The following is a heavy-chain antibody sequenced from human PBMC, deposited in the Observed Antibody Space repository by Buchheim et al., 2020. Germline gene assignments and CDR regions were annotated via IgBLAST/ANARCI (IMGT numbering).Heavy chain of an antibody. CDR2: ISYDGSNK. CDR3: AKDYGDYYRFEFGFDY. CDR1: GFTFSSYV. D-gene: IGHD4-17*01. V-gene: IGHV3-30*18. Sequence: QVQLVESGGGVVQPGRSLRLSCAASGFTFSSYVMHWVRQAPGKGLEWVAVISYDGSNKYYADSVKGRFTISRDNSKNTLYRQMNSLRAEDTAVYYCAKDYGDYYRFEFGFDYWGQGTL. J-gene: IGHJ4*02.